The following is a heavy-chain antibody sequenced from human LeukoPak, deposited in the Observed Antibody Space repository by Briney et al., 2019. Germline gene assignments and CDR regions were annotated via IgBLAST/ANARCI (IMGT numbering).Heavy chain of an antibody. CDR2: IYYSGST. V-gene: IGHV4-59*01. CDR1: GGSISSYY. CDR3: ARDLYPGYPGRN. Sequence: SETLSLTCTVSGGSISSYYWSWIRQPPGKGLEWIGYIYYSGSTNYNPSLKSRVTISVDTSKNQFSLKLSSVTAAGTAVYYCARDLYPGYPGRNWGQGTLVTVSS. D-gene: IGHD5-18*01. J-gene: IGHJ4*02.